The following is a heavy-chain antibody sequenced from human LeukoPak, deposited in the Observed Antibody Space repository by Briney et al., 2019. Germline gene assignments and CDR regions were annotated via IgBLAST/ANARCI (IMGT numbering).Heavy chain of an antibody. CDR2: ISSSSSYI. V-gene: IGHV3-21*01. Sequence: GGSLRLSCAASGFTFSSYAMNWVRQAPGKGLEWVSSISSSSSYIYYADSVKGRFTISRDNAKNSLYLQMNSLRAEDTAVYYCARDQPSVRRGSAFDIWGQGTMVTVSS. D-gene: IGHD3-16*01. CDR1: GFTFSSYA. J-gene: IGHJ3*02. CDR3: ARDQPSVRRGSAFDI.